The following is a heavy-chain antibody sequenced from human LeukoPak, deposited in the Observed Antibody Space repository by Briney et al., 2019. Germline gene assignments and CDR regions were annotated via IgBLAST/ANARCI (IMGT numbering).Heavy chain of an antibody. CDR3: ARNRVVGAPNFDY. CDR1: GYSISSGGYY. CDR2: IYHSGST. D-gene: IGHD1-26*01. J-gene: IGHJ4*02. Sequence: PSETLSLTCTVSGYSISSGGYYWSWIRQPPGKGLEWIGYIYHSGSTYYNPSLKSRVTISVDRSKNQFSLKLSSVTAADTAVYYCARNRVVGAPNFDYWGQGTLVTVFS. V-gene: IGHV4-30-2*01.